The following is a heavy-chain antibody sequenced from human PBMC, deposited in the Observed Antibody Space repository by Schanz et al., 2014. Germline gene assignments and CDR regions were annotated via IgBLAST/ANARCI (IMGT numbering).Heavy chain of an antibody. CDR2: ISWNSGSI. V-gene: IGHV3-9*01. CDR3: IRGDIMVVPVAHF. J-gene: IGHJ4*02. D-gene: IGHD2-2*01. Sequence: EVQLVESGGGLVQPGRSLRLSCAASGFTFDDYAMHWVRQAPGKGLEWVSGISWNSGSIGYEDSVKGRFTISRDNAKNSLYLQMNSLRAEDTAVYYCIRGDIMVVPVAHFWGQGILVTVSS. CDR1: GFTFDDYA.